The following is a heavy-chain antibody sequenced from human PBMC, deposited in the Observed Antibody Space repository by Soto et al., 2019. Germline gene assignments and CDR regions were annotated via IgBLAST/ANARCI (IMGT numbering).Heavy chain of an antibody. CDR1: GGSISSSSYY. CDR3: ARRGGSFYYYYYGMDV. J-gene: IGHJ6*02. Sequence: PSETLSLTCTVSGGSISSSSYYWGWIRQPPGKGLEWIGSIYYSGSTYYNPSLKSRVTISVDTSKNQFSLKLSSVTAADTAVYYCARRGGSFYYYYYGMDVWGQGTTVTVSS. D-gene: IGHD1-26*01. V-gene: IGHV4-39*01. CDR2: IYYSGST.